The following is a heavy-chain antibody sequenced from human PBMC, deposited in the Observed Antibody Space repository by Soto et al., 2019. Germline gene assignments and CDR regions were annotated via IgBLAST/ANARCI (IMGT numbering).Heavy chain of an antibody. Sequence: GGSLRLSCVVSGLTFRSYAMSWVRQAPGKGLEWVSGISGGGGGTYYADSVKGRFTISRDPSTTTLFLDMYSLGAEDTAIYYCAKGRKPDHDDGLCAFDSWGQGVQVTVSS. D-gene: IGHD3-3*01. V-gene: IGHV3-23*01. CDR2: ISGGGGGT. CDR1: GLTFRSYA. CDR3: AKGRKPDHDDGLCAFDS. J-gene: IGHJ4*02.